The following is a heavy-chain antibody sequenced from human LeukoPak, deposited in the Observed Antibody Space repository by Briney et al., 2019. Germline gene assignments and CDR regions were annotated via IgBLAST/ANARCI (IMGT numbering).Heavy chain of an antibody. CDR3: GTDSHYAFDF. V-gene: IGHV3-48*02. CDR2: VRPGDSAR. J-gene: IGHJ4*02. D-gene: IGHD4-17*01. CDR1: GFTFSNYP. Sequence: GGSLRLSCAAFGFTFSNYPMNWVRQAPGKGLEWVSNVRPGDSARSYADSVRGRFTISRDDAKNSLYLQMNSLRDEDTAVYYCGTDSHYAFDFWGLGTLVTVSS.